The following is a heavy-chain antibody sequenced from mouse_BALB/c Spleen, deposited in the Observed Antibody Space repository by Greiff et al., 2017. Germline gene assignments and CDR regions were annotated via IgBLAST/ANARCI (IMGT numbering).Heavy chain of an antibody. CDR2: INSNGGST. V-gene: IGHV5-6-3*01. CDR1: GFTFSSYG. CDR3: ARERGGDGNHRTWFAY. J-gene: IGHJ3*01. Sequence: EVKLVESEGGLVQPGGSLKLSCAASGFTFSSYGMSWVRQTPDKRLELVATINSNGGSTYYPDSVKGRFTISRDNAKNTLYLQMNSLQTDDTAMYYCARERGGDGNHRTWFAYWGQGTLVTVSA. D-gene: IGHD2-1*01.